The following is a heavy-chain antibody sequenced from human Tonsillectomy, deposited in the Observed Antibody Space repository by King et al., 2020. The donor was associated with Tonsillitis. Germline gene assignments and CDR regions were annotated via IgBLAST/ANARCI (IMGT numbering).Heavy chain of an antibody. J-gene: IGHJ5*02. CDR3: TRSQAGSNWFDP. V-gene: IGHV2-70*04. CDR1: GFSLSTDEMR. CDR2: IDWDDEK. Sequence: TLKESGPALVKPTQTLTLTCTFSGFSLSTDEMRVSWVRQPPGKALEWLARIDWDDEKFFRTSLKTRLTTPRDTSKNQVVLRMTNMDPGDTATYYCTRSQAGSNWFDPWGRGTLVTVSS.